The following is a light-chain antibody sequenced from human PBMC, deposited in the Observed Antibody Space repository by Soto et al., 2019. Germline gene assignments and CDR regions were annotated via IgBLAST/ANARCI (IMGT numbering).Light chain of an antibody. V-gene: IGKV3D-20*02. J-gene: IGKJ5*01. Sequence: EIVLTQSAGTLSWSPGERATLPCRASQSVKSSYLARYPHKPGQAPRLLIYGTYSRATGIQDRFSGSGSGTDFTLTIRRLEPEDSAVYYCKQRHMWPITFGQGTRLENK. CDR2: GTY. CDR1: QSVKSSY. CDR3: KQRHMWPIT.